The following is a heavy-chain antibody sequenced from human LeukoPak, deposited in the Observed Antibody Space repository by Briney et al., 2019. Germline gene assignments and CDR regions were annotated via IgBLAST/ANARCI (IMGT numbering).Heavy chain of an antibody. CDR2: IYPGDSDT. J-gene: IGHJ4*02. Sequence: GESLKISCKGSGYSFTSFWIGWVRQMPGKGLEWMGIIYPGDSDTRYSPSFQGQVTISADKSISTAYLQWSSLKASDTAMYYCARGLADSSSWYYFDYWGQGTLVTVSS. CDR3: ARGLADSSSWYYFDY. V-gene: IGHV5-51*01. D-gene: IGHD6-13*01. CDR1: GYSFTSFW.